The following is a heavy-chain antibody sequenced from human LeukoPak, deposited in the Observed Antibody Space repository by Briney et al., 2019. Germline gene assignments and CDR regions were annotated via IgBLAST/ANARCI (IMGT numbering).Heavy chain of an antibody. V-gene: IGHV3-23*01. J-gene: IGHJ4*02. Sequence: PGGSLRLSCAASGFTFSSYSMNWARQAPGKGLEWVSTISGSAYNSYYADSVKGRFTISRDNSANTLYLQMNSLRAEDTALYYCAKHSGSYFIYYVDSWGQGTLVTVSS. CDR1: GFTFSSYS. CDR3: AKHSGSYFIYYVDS. D-gene: IGHD1-26*01. CDR2: ISGSAYNS.